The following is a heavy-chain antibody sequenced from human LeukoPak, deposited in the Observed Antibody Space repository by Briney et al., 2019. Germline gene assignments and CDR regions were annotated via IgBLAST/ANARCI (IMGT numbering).Heavy chain of an antibody. D-gene: IGHD4-23*01. CDR3: ARGQRDYGGTFDY. Sequence: PGGSLRLSCAASGFTFSSYSMNWVRQAPGKGLEWVSSISSSSSYIYYADSVKGRFTISRDNAKNSLNLQMNSLRAEDTAVYYCARGQRDYGGTFDYWGQGTLVTVSS. CDR1: GFTFSSYS. V-gene: IGHV3-21*01. CDR2: ISSSSSYI. J-gene: IGHJ4*02.